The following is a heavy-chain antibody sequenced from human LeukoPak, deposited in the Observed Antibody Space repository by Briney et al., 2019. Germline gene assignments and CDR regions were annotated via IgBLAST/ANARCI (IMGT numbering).Heavy chain of an antibody. Sequence: ASVKVSCKASGYTFTSYDINWVRQATGQGLEWMGWMNPNSGNTGYAQKFQGRVTMTRNTSISTAYMELSSLRSEDTAVYYCARTHGQSDYDILTGYYINYYYGMDVWGQGTTVTVSS. CDR1: GYTFTSYD. CDR2: MNPNSGNT. V-gene: IGHV1-8*01. CDR3: ARTHGQSDYDILTGYYINYYYGMDV. J-gene: IGHJ6*02. D-gene: IGHD3-9*01.